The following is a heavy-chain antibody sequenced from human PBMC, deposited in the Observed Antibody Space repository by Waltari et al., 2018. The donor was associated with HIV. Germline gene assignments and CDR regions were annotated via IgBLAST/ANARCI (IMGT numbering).Heavy chain of an antibody. J-gene: IGHJ4*02. CDR3: ASGVVVAATPQFSNFDY. V-gene: IGHV4-34*01. CDR2: INHSGST. CDR1: GGSFSGYY. D-gene: IGHD2-15*01. Sequence: QVQLQQWGAGLLKPSETLSLTCAVYGGSFSGYYWSWIRQPPGKGLEWIGEINHSGSTNYNPSLKSRVTISVDTSKNQFSLKLSSVTAADTAVYYCASGVVVAATPQFSNFDYWGQGTLVTVSS.